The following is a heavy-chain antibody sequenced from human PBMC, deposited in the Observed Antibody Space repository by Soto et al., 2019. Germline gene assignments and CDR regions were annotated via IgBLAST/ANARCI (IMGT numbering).Heavy chain of an antibody. D-gene: IGHD6-19*01. Sequence: ASVKVSCKASGYTFTSYGISWVRQAPGQGLEWMGWISAYNGNTNYAQKLQGRVTMTTDTSTSTAYMELRSLRSDDTAVYYCARTGYSSGWSVPNWFDPWGQGTLVTVS. J-gene: IGHJ5*02. CDR1: GYTFTSYG. CDR3: ARTGYSSGWSVPNWFDP. V-gene: IGHV1-18*01. CDR2: ISAYNGNT.